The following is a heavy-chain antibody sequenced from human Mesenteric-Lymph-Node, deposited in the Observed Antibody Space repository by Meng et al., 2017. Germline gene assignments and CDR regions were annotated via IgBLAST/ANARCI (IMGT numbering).Heavy chain of an antibody. Sequence: ASVKVSCKASGYTFTAYYIHWVRQAPGQGLEWMGRIAPNSGGTNYAQKFQGRVTMTRNTSISTAYMELSSLRSEDTAVYYCARVGRGSGYDYYFDYWGQGTLVTVSS. CDR3: ARVGRGSGYDYYFDY. CDR1: GYTFTAYY. J-gene: IGHJ4*02. CDR2: IAPNSGGT. V-gene: IGHV1-2*06. D-gene: IGHD3-22*01.